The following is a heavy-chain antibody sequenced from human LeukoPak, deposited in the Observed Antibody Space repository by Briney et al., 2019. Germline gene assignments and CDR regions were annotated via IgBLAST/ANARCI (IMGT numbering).Heavy chain of an antibody. D-gene: IGHD6-13*01. CDR1: GDSVSSNSAA. CDR3: AREPIASAGFNAFDI. J-gene: IGHJ3*02. V-gene: IGHV6-1*01. Sequence: SQTLSLTCAISGDSVSSNSAAWNSIRQSPSRGLEWLGRTYYRSKWYNDYAVSVKSRITIYPDTSKNQFSLQLSSVTPEDTAVYYCAREPIASAGFNAFDIWGQGTMVTVSS. CDR2: TYYRSKWYN.